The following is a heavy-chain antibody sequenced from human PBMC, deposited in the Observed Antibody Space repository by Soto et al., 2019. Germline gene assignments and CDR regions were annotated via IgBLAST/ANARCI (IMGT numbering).Heavy chain of an antibody. CDR1: GGSISSYY. CDR3: ARSLLGYYDSSGYAPDAFDI. V-gene: IGHV4-59*08. Sequence: SETLSLTCTVSGGSISSYYWSWIRQPPGKGLEWIGYIYYSGSTNYNPSIKSRVTISEDTSKNQFSLKMSSVTAADTAVFYCARSLLGYYDSSGYAPDAFDIWGQGTMVTVSS. CDR2: IYYSGST. J-gene: IGHJ3*02. D-gene: IGHD3-22*01.